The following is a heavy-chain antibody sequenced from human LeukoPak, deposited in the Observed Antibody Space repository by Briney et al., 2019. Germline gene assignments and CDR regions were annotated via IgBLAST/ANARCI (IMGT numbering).Heavy chain of an antibody. V-gene: IGHV3-23*01. J-gene: IGHJ1*01. CDR3: ASPSYFQYLQH. Sequence: GGSLRLSCAASGLTFSSYVMSWVRQALGKGLEWVSAISGSGGSTYYADSVKGRFTISRDNSKNTLYLQMNSLRAEDTAVYYCASPSYFQYLQHWGQGTLVTVSS. CDR1: GLTFSSYV. D-gene: IGHD3-10*01. CDR2: ISGSGGST.